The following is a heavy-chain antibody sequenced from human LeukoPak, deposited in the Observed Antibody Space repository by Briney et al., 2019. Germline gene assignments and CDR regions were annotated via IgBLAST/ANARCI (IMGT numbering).Heavy chain of an antibody. CDR2: VTSASNYI. CDR1: GFTFSTYS. Sequence: GGSLRLSCAASGFTFSTYSMTWVRQAPGKGLEWVSSVTSASNYIYYADSVKGRFTISRDNAQNSLYLQMNSLRAEDTAVYYCARDQDPGAFDIWGQGTMVTVSS. CDR3: ARDQDPGAFDI. J-gene: IGHJ3*02. V-gene: IGHV3-21*01.